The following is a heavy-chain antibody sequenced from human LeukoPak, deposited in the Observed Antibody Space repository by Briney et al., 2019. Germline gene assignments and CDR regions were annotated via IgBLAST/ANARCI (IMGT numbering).Heavy chain of an antibody. D-gene: IGHD3-22*01. Sequence: PGGSLRLSCAASGFTFSSYSMNWVRQAPGKGLEWVSSISSSSTYIYYADSVKGRFTVSRDNAKNSLYLQMNSLRAEDTAVYYCARVRSSGYYYYYYYGMDVWGQGTTVTVSS. CDR2: ISSSSTYI. V-gene: IGHV3-21*04. CDR1: GFTFSSYS. CDR3: ARVRSSGYYYYYYYGMDV. J-gene: IGHJ6*02.